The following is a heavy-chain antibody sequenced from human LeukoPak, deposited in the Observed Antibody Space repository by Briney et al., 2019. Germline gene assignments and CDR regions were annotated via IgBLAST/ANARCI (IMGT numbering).Heavy chain of an antibody. D-gene: IGHD2-21*01. J-gene: IGHJ4*02. V-gene: IGHV1-46*01. Sequence: ASVKVSCKASGYTSASYLLHWVRQAPGQGLEWMGFIYPTSGTTRYAQDFQGRVTMTRDTSTSTVYMDLNSLRSEDTAVYYCARDIVEISNTRGFDFWGQGSLVTVSS. CDR3: ARDIVEISNTRGFDF. CDR2: IYPTSGTT. CDR1: GYTSASYL.